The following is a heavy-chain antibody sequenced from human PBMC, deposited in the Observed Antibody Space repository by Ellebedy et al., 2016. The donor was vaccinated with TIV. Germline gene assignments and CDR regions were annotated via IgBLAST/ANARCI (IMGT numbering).Heavy chain of an antibody. CDR2: INPSGGST. V-gene: IGHV1-46*01. D-gene: IGHD2-21*01. Sequence: AASVKVSCKASGYTFTSYRMHWVRQAPGQGLEWMGIINPSGGSTTYSPKFQGRVTITRDRSTSTAYMELSSLRSEDTAVYYCARDGTYGMDVWGQGTTVSVSS. CDR3: ARDGTYGMDV. CDR1: GYTFTSYR. J-gene: IGHJ6*02.